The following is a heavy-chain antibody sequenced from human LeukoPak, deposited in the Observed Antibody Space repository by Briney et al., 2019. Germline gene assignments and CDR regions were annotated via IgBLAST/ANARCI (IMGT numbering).Heavy chain of an antibody. CDR3: ARGAYYYYYMDV. V-gene: IGHV1-8*01. Sequence: GASVKVSCKASGYTFTSYDINWVRQATGQGLEWMGWMIPNSGNTGYAQKFQGRVTMTRNTSISTAYMELSSLRFEDTAVYYCARGAYYYYYMDVWGKGTTVTVSS. CDR2: MIPNSGNT. J-gene: IGHJ6*03. CDR1: GYTFTSYD.